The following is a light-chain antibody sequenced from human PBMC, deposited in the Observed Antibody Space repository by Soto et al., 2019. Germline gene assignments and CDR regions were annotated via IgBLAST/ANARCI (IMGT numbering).Light chain of an antibody. J-gene: IGLJ2*01. CDR3: SSYKTISPHVV. Sequence: QSALTQPASVSGSPGQSITISCTGTSSDVGGYNYVSWYQQHPGKAPKLMIYDVSNRPSGVSNRFSGSKSGNTASLPISGLQAEDENDYYCSSYKTISPHVVFGGGTKVTVL. CDR1: SSDVGGYNY. V-gene: IGLV2-14*01. CDR2: DVS.